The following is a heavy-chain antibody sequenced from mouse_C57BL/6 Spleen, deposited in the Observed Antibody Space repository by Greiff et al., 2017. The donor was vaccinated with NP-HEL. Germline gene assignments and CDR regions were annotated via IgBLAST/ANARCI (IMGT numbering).Heavy chain of an antibody. D-gene: IGHD2-3*01. CDR2: FHPYNDDT. CDR3: ARPYGYYEGWFAY. CDR1: GYTFTTYP. V-gene: IGHV1-47*01. J-gene: IGHJ3*01. Sequence: QVHVKQSGAELVKPGASVKMSCKASGYTFTTYPIEWMKQNHGKSLEWIGNFHPYNDDTKYNEKFKGKATLTVEKSSSTVYLELSRLTSDDSAVYYCARPYGYYEGWFAYWGQGTLVTVSA.